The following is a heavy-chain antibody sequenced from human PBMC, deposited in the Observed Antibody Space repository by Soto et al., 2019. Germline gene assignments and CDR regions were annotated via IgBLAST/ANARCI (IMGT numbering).Heavy chain of an antibody. CDR2: ISVTGDT. V-gene: IGHV3-23*01. CDR1: GFTFSSYA. D-gene: IGHD2-21*01. CDR3: AKSLSMATSFDY. Sequence: GGSLRLSCAASGFTFSSYAMNWVRQVPGKGPEWVSHISVTGDTYYADSVKGRFTISRDNSKNTLFLQMNSLRAEDTAVYFCAKSLSMATSFDYWGQGTPVTVSS. J-gene: IGHJ4*02.